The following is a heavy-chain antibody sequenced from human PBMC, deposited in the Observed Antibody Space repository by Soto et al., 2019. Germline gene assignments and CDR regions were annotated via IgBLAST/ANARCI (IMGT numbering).Heavy chain of an antibody. D-gene: IGHD3-22*01. CDR3: AKGSTTMIYYYYYYMDV. J-gene: IGHJ6*03. V-gene: IGHV3-23*01. CDR1: GFTFSSYA. CDR2: ISGSGGST. Sequence: EVQLLESGGGLVQPGGSLRLSCAASGFTFSSYAMSWVRQAPGKGLEWVSAISGSGGSTYYADSVKGRFTISRDNSKNTMYLQMNSLSAEDTAVYYCAKGSTTMIYYYYYYMDVWGKGTTVTVSS.